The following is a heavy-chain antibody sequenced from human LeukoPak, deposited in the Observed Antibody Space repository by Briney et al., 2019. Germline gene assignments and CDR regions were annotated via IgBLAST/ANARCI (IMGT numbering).Heavy chain of an antibody. J-gene: IGHJ4*02. Sequence: GGSLRLSCAASGFTSSDYWMPWVRQAPGKGLEWVANIKQDGSEKNYVASVKGRFTISRDNAKNSLYLQMNSLRAEDTALYYWGRGRWAPFDCWGQGTLVTVSS. CDR3: GRGRWAPFDC. CDR2: IKQDGSEK. D-gene: IGHD6-13*01. CDR1: GFTSSDYW. V-gene: IGHV3-7*01.